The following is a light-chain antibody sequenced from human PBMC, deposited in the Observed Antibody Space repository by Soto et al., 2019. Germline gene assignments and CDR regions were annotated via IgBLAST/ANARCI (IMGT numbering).Light chain of an antibody. Sequence: EIVLTQSPATLSLSPGEGATLSCRASQSVSRHLAWYQQKPGQAPRLLIYDASNRATGIPARFSGSGSGTDFTLTISSLEPEDFAIYYCQQRSNWLLTFGGGTKVEIK. CDR3: QQRSNWLLT. CDR2: DAS. J-gene: IGKJ4*01. V-gene: IGKV3-11*01. CDR1: QSVSRH.